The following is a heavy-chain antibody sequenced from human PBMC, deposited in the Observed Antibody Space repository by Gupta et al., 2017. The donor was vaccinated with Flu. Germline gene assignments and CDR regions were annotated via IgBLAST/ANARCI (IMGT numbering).Heavy chain of an antibody. D-gene: IGHD2-15*01. Sequence: EVQLLESGGGLVQPGGSLRLSCAASGFSFSSHAMNWVRQAPGKGLECVSRIGGSDDGTFYADSVRGRFTISRDNAKNALFLQMNSLRVEDTAVYYCAKSDGSAVGCRVKDYWGQGVLVTVSS. CDR2: IGGSDDGT. CDR3: AKSDGSAVGCRVKDY. V-gene: IGHV3-23*01. J-gene: IGHJ4*02. CDR1: GFSFSSHA.